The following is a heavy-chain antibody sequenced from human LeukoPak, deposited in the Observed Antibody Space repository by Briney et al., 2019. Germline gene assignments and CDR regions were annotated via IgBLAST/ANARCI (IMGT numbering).Heavy chain of an antibody. J-gene: IGHJ5*02. D-gene: IGHD2-15*01. V-gene: IGHV3-73*01. CDR2: IRTEPKNFAT. CDR3: YSTNSSPGGNWFDP. Sequence: GGSLKLSRAGSGFSFSDSAMHWVRQASGKGLEWVGRIRTEPKNFATAYAASVRGRFTISRDDSRKTAFLHMNGLKVEDSAVYYCYSTNSSPGGNWFDPWGQGTLVTVSS. CDR1: GFSFSDSA.